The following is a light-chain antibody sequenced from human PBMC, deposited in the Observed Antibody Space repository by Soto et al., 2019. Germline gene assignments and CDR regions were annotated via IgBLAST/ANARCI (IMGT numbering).Light chain of an antibody. J-gene: IGLJ1*01. CDR3: SSYTSSSNYV. Sequence: QSVLTQPAGGSGSPGQSITISCTGTSSDVGGYNYVSWYQQHPAKAPKLMIFEVSNRPSGISNRFSGSKSGNTASLTISGLQAEDEADYYCSSYTSSSNYVFGTGTKVTVL. CDR1: SSDVGGYNY. CDR2: EVS. V-gene: IGLV2-14*01.